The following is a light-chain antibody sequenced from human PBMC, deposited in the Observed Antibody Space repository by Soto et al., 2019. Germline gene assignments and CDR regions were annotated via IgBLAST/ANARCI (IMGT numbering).Light chain of an antibody. CDR1: QNIRSW. CDR2: KAS. Sequence: DIPMTQSPSTLSASVGDRVTITCRASQNIRSWLAWYQQKPGKAPRLLIYKASSLESGVPSRFSGGGAGTEFTLTSSCLQPDDSATYYCQQYDSSSTFGGGTKVEIK. J-gene: IGKJ4*02. CDR3: QQYDSSST. V-gene: IGKV1-5*03.